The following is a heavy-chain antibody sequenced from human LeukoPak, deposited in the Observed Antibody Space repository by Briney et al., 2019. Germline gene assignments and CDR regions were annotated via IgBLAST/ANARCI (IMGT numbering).Heavy chain of an antibody. J-gene: IGHJ5*02. Sequence: EASVKVPCKASGYTFTGYYMHWVRQAPGQGLEWMGWINPNSGGTNYAQKFQGRVTMTRDTSISTAYMELSRLRSDDTAVYYCARARITMVRGVISWFDPWGQGTLVTVSS. D-gene: IGHD3-10*01. V-gene: IGHV1-2*02. CDR2: INPNSGGT. CDR3: ARARITMVRGVISWFDP. CDR1: GYTFTGYY.